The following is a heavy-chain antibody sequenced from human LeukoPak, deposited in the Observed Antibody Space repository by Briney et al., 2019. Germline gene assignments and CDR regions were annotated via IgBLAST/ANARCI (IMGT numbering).Heavy chain of an antibody. D-gene: IGHD3-9*01. Sequence: GESLKISCKGSGYSFTNYWIGWVRQMPGKGLEWMGIIYPGDSDTRYSPSFQGQVTISADKSISTAYLQWSSLKASDTAMYYCAKTYYDILTGYSAADDAFDIWGQGTMVTVSS. V-gene: IGHV5-51*01. CDR2: IYPGDSDT. CDR3: AKTYYDILTGYSAADDAFDI. J-gene: IGHJ3*02. CDR1: GYSFTNYW.